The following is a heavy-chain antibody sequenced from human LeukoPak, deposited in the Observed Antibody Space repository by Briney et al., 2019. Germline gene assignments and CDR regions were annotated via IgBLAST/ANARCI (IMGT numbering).Heavy chain of an antibody. CDR3: AKVLWFGVSAPQAFDS. J-gene: IGHJ3*01. V-gene: IGHV3-74*01. Sequence: GGSLRLSCAASGFTFSSYWMHWVRQAPGKGLEWVSRINSDGSSTSYADSVKGRFTISRDNFQNTLYLQMNSLGAEDTAVYYCAKVLWFGVSAPQAFDSGAKGQWSPSLQ. CDR2: INSDGSST. D-gene: IGHD3-10*01. CDR1: GFTFSSYW.